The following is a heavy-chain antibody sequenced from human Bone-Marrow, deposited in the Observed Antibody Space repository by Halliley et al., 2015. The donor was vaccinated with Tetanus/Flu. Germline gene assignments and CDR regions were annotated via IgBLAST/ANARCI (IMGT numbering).Heavy chain of an antibody. CDR3: ARRGGDFDY. D-gene: IGHD6-25*01. V-gene: IGHV4-59*13. CDR2: IFYTGNT. J-gene: IGHJ4*02. Sequence: PGKGLEWIGYIFYTGNTKYNPSLKSRVTISIDPSKNQFSLKLTSVTPADTAVYYCARRGGDFDYWGQGTLVTVSS.